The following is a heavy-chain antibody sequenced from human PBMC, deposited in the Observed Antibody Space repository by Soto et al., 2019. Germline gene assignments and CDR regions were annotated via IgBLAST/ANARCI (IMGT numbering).Heavy chain of an antibody. J-gene: IGHJ4*02. V-gene: IGHV4-4*02. CDR2: AYHNGLT. D-gene: IGHD6-19*01. CDR1: GDSVTSNVW. Sequence: SETLSLTCAVSGDSVTSNVWRSWDRQPPGKGLEWIGEAYHNGLTDYNPSLKSRVTMSVDTSKNEFSLKLTSLTAADTAIYYCARDAAVPGESDRFDYWGQGTLVTVSS. CDR3: ARDAAVPGESDRFDY.